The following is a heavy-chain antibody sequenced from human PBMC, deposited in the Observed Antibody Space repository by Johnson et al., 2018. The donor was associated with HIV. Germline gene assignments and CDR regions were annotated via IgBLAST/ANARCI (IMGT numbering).Heavy chain of an antibody. CDR3: ARDAPDSGSYHAVDI. D-gene: IGHD1-26*01. Sequence: EVQLVESGGGLVKPGGSLRLSCAASGFTFTNAWMSWVRQAPGRGLEWVGRIKSKIEGGTTDYAAPVKGRFTISRDDSKNTLYLQMNSLKTEDTAVYYCARDAPDSGSYHAVDIWGQGTMVTVSS. CDR1: GFTFTNAW. CDR2: IKSKIEGGTT. V-gene: IGHV3-15*01. J-gene: IGHJ3*02.